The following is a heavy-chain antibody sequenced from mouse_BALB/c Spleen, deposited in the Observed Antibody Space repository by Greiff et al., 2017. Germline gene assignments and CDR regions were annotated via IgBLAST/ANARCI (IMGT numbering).Heavy chain of an antibody. Sequence: EVHLVESGGDLVKPGGSLKLSCAASGFTFSSYGMSWVRQTPDKRLEWVATISSGGSYTYYPDSVKGRFTISRDNAKNTLYLQMSSLKSEDTAMYYCARPPITTGPYFDYWGQGTTLTVSS. CDR1: GFTFSSYG. D-gene: IGHD1-2*01. CDR2: ISSGGSYT. CDR3: ARPPITTGPYFDY. J-gene: IGHJ2*01. V-gene: IGHV5-6*01.